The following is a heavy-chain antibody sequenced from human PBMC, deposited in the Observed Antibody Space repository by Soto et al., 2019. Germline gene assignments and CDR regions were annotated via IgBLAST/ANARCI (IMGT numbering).Heavy chain of an antibody. V-gene: IGHV4-39*01. D-gene: IGHD3-9*01. CDR3: AKTGPYDILTYWYFDL. J-gene: IGHJ2*01. Sequence: SETLSLTCIVSGDSISSSSYYWVWIRQPPGKGLGWIGSIYYSGTTYYNPSLESRVTISIDTSKNQFSLKVSSLTAADTAVYYCAKTGPYDILTYWYFDLWGRGTLVTVSS. CDR2: IYYSGTT. CDR1: GDSISSSSYY.